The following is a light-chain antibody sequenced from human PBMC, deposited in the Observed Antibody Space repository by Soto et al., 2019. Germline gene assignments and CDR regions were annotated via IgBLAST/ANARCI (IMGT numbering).Light chain of an antibody. Sequence: DIQLTQSPSFLSAAVGDRLTITCRAIQDIRSSSAWYQQTPGKAHNLLIYTVSTLHSGVPSRFSSSRSGTGLTLPICSLQLDEYATYYCQKCNSSPFTFGGGTKVEI. J-gene: IGKJ4*01. CDR2: TVS. CDR3: QKCNSSPFT. CDR1: QDIRSS. V-gene: IGKV1-9*01.